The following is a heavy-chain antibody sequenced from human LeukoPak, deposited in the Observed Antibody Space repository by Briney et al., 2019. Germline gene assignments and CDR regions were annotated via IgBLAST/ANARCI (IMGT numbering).Heavy chain of an antibody. D-gene: IGHD4-17*01. CDR2: ITTDGTLI. Sequence: GGSLRLSCAASGCTFSNYNMIWVRQAPGKGLEWVASITTDGTLIYYGDSVEGRFTISRDNAKNSLYLHMNRRRAEDTAVYYCARDYGDYGLGDWGEGTLVTVSS. J-gene: IGHJ4*02. CDR1: GCTFSNYN. V-gene: IGHV3-21*01. CDR3: ARDYGDYGLGD.